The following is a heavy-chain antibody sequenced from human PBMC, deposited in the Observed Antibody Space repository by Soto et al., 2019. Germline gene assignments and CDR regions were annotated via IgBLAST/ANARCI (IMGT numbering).Heavy chain of an antibody. CDR2: ISAYNGNT. D-gene: IGHD3-10*01. Sequence: ASVKVSCKASGYTFTSYGISWVRQAPGQGLEWMGWISAYNGNTNYARKLQGRVTMTIDTSTSTAYMELRSLRSDDTAVYYCARGPSYYGEGCYYNAWGQGTLVTVSS. J-gene: IGHJ5*02. CDR3: ARGPSYYGEGCYYNA. V-gene: IGHV1-18*01. CDR1: GYTFTSYG.